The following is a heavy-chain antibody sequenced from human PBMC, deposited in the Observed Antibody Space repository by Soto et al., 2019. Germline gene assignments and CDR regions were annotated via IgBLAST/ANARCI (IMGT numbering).Heavy chain of an antibody. CDR1: GFTSTRYS. CDR3: ARESDEITSHFDD. V-gene: IGHV3-21*06. J-gene: IGHJ4*02. CDR2: ISSTTNYI. Sequence: GGSLRLSCAASGFTSTRYSMNWVRQAPGKGLEWVSSISSTTNYIYYGDSMKGRFTISRDNAKNSLYLEMNSLRAEDTAVYYCARESDEITSHFDDWGQGNMVTVS.